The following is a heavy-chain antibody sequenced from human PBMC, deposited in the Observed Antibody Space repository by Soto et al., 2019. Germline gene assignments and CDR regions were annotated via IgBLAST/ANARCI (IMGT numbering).Heavy chain of an antibody. CDR1: GGSFSGYY. D-gene: IGHD2-15*01. CDR2: INHSGST. CDR3: ARLVVVVAYYYYYYYMDV. J-gene: IGHJ6*03. V-gene: IGHV4-34*01. Sequence: QVQLQQWGAGLLKPSETLSLTCAVYGGSFSGYYWSGIRQPPGKGLEWIGEINHSGSTNYNPSLTSRVTISVATSKNQFSLKLSSVTAADTAVYYCARLVVVVAYYYYYYYMDVWGKGTTVTVSS.